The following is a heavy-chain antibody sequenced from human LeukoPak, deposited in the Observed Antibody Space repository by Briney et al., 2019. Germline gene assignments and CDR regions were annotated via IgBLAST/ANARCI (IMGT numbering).Heavy chain of an antibody. J-gene: IGHJ3*01. CDR3: TTNAGTYGIDA. D-gene: IGHD1-26*01. Sequence: GGSLRLSCTASGFAFTNAWMSWVRQSPGKGLEWVGRIKSKADGETTDYAAPVKDRFTLSRDDSKDTLYLQLSSLKAEDTAVYFCTTNAGTYGIDAWGQGTMVTVSS. CDR1: GFAFTNAW. CDR2: IKSKADGETT. V-gene: IGHV3-15*01.